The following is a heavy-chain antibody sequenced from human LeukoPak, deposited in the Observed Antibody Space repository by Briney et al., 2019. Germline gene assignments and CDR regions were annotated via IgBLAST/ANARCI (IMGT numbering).Heavy chain of an antibody. J-gene: IGHJ4*02. CDR1: GFTFSTYS. Sequence: GGSLRLSCAASGFTFSTYSMNWVRQAPGKGLEWLSYISSSSISIYYADSVKGRLTISRDNAKNSVYLHMNSLRADDTAVYYCARGADRFDYWGQGTLVTVSS. CDR2: ISSSSISI. D-gene: IGHD1-14*01. CDR3: ARGADRFDY. V-gene: IGHV3-48*01.